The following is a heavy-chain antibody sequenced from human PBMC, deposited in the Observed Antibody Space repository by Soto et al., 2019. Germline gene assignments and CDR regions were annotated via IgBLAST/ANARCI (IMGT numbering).Heavy chain of an antibody. J-gene: IGHJ5*02. CDR3: ARLGAQEIDP. CDR1: GGSISSYY. V-gene: IGHV4-59*08. D-gene: IGHD3-16*01. Sequence: SETLSLTCTVSGGSISSYYWNWIRQPPGKGLEWIGYIYYSGSTYYNPSLESRVTISVDTSKNQFSLKLSSVTAADTAVYYCARLGAQEIDPWGQGTLVTVSS. CDR2: IYYSGST.